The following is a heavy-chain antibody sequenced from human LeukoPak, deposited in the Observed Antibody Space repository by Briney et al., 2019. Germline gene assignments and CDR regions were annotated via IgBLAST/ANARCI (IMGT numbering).Heavy chain of an antibody. CDR1: GYTFTGYY. CDR2: INPNSGGT. V-gene: IGHV1-2*06. J-gene: IGHJ4*02. D-gene: IGHD6-19*01. CDR3: AALQVAVAANYFDY. Sequence: GASVTVSCKASGYTFTGYYMHWVRQAPGQGLEWMGRINPNSGGTNYAQKFQGRVTMTRDTSISTAYMELSRLRSDDTAVYYCAALQVAVAANYFDYWGQGTLVTVSS.